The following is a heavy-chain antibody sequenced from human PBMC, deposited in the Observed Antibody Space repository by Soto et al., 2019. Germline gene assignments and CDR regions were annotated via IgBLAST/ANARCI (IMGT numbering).Heavy chain of an antibody. D-gene: IGHD2-21*02. J-gene: IGHJ3*02. V-gene: IGHV1-69*02. CDR2: IIPILGIA. Sequence: SVKVSCKAPGGTFSSYTISWVRQAPGQGLEWMGRIIPILGIANYAQKFQGRVTITADKSTSTAYMELSSLRSEDTAVYYCASSLVTYAFDIWGQGTMVTVSS. CDR1: GGTFSSYT. CDR3: ASSLVTYAFDI.